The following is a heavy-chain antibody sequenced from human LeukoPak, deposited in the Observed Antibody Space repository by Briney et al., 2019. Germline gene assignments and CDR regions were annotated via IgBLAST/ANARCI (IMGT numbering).Heavy chain of an antibody. D-gene: IGHD5-12*01. V-gene: IGHV3-7*01. Sequence: PGGSLRLSCAASGFTFSSYWMSWVRQAPGKGLEWVANIKKDGSEKYYVDSVKGRFTISRDNAKNSLYLQMNSLRAEDTAVYYCARDGGYSGYGYFDYWGQGTLVTVSS. CDR1: GFTFSSYW. J-gene: IGHJ4*02. CDR3: ARDGGYSGYGYFDY. CDR2: IKKDGSEK.